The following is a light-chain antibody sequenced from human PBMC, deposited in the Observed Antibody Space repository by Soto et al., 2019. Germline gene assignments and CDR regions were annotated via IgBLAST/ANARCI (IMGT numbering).Light chain of an antibody. V-gene: IGLV1-44*01. Sequence: QSVLTQPPSASWTPGQIVAISCSGSSSNIGSNTVTWYQQLPGTAPNLLIYSTSQRSSGVPGRFSGSKSGASASLSISGLQSEDEADYYCASWDDRLGAVIFGGGTKVTVL. CDR2: STS. CDR3: ASWDDRLGAVI. J-gene: IGLJ2*01. CDR1: SSNIGSNT.